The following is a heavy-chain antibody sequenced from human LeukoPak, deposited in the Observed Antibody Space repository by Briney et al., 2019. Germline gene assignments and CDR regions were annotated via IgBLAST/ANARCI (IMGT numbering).Heavy chain of an antibody. CDR2: IYYSGST. Sequence: SETLSLTCIVSGDSISSDYWSWIRQPPGKGLEWIGYIYYSGSTNYNPSLKSRVTISVDTPKNQFSLKVSSVTAADTAVYYCARDGYAYYYGMDVWGQGTTATVSS. CDR3: ARDGYAYYYGMDV. CDR1: GDSISSDY. D-gene: IGHD2-8*01. V-gene: IGHV4-59*01. J-gene: IGHJ6*02.